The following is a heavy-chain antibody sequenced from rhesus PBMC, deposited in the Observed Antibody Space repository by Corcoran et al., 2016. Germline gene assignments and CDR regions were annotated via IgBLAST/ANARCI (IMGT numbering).Heavy chain of an antibody. CDR3: ARWGSGSPFDY. CDR2: SSGSSGRT. J-gene: IGHJ4*01. D-gene: IGHD6-25*01. CDR1: GGSISSSNW. Sequence: QVQLQESGPGLVKPSETLSLTCAVSGGSISSSNWWSWIRQPPGKGREWIWYSSGSSGRTYYNPSLKSRVSSATDTSKNQFSLKLSSVTAADTAVYYCARWGSGSPFDYWGQGVLVTVSS. V-gene: IGHV4-65*01.